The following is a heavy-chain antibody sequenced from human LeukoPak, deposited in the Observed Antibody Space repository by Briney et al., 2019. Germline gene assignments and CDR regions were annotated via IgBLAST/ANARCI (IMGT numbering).Heavy chain of an antibody. Sequence: GGSLRLSCAASGFTVSSNYMSCVRQAPGKGLEWVSVIYSGGSTYYADSVKGRFTISRLNSKNTLYLQMNSLRAEDTAVYYCGGCSSTSCYFLDYWGQGTLVTVSS. CDR3: GGCSSTSCYFLDY. CDR1: GFTVSSNY. CDR2: IYSGGST. J-gene: IGHJ4*02. V-gene: IGHV3-53*04. D-gene: IGHD2-2*01.